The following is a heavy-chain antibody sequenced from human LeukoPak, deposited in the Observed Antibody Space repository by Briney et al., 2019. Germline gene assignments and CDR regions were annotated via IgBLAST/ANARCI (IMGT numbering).Heavy chain of an antibody. J-gene: IGHJ5*02. D-gene: IGHD3-22*01. CDR3: ARVARGYYDTPDP. CDR1: GGSVSSGSYY. CDR2: IYYSGST. V-gene: IGHV4-61*01. Sequence: SETLSLTCTVSGGSVSSGSYYWSWIRQPPGKGLEWIGYIYYSGSTNYNPSLKSRVTISVDTSKNQFPLKLSSVTAADTAVYYCARVARGYYDTPDPWGQGTLVTVSS.